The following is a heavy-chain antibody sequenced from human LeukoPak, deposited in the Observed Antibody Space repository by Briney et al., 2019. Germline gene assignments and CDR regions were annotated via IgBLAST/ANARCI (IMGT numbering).Heavy chain of an antibody. J-gene: IGHJ4*02. D-gene: IGHD2-2*01. V-gene: IGHV1-46*01. CDR3: ARELWDCSSTSCTRVYRD. CDR1: GYTFTSYY. CDR2: INPSAGRT. Sequence: SVKVSCKASGYTFTSYYMHWVRQPPGQGLECMGKINPSAGRTSYAQEFQGRVTMTRERSTSTVYMELSSLRSEDTAVYYCARELWDCSSTSCTRVYRDWGQGTLVTVSS.